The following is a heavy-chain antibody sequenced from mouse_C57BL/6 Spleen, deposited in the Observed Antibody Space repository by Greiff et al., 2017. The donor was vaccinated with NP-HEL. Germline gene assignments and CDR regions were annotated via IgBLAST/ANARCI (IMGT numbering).Heavy chain of an antibody. D-gene: IGHD2-1*01. V-gene: IGHV1-22*01. CDR3: ARGSIYYASYYYAMDY. CDR1: GYTFTDYN. J-gene: IGHJ4*01. CDR2: INPNNGGT. Sequence: VQLQQSGPELVKPGASVKMSCKASGYTFTDYNMHWVKQSHGKSLEWIGYINPNNGGTSYNQKFKGKATLTVNKSSSTAYMELRSLTSEDSAVYYCARGSIYYASYYYAMDYWGQGTSVTVSS.